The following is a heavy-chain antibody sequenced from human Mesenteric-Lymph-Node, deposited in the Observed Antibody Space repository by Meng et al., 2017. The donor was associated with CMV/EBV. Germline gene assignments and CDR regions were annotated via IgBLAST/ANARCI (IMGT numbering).Heavy chain of an antibody. CDR2: INHSGST. J-gene: IGHJ6*02. CDR3: ARVGDIVVVPAAISMDV. CDR1: GGSFSGYY. Sequence: SETLSLTCAVYGGSFSGYYWSWIRQPPGKGLEWNGEINHSGSTNYNPSLKSRVTISVDTSKNQFSLKLSSVTAADTAVYYCARVGDIVVVPAAISMDVWGQGTTVTVSS. D-gene: IGHD2-2*02. V-gene: IGHV4-34*01.